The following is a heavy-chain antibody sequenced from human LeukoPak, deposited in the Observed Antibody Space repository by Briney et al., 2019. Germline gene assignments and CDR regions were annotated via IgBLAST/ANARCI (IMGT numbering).Heavy chain of an antibody. CDR1: GYTFTSYD. V-gene: IGHV1-8*01. CDR3: ASYGSGSYRFDP. J-gene: IGHJ5*02. D-gene: IGHD3-10*01. Sequence: ASVNVSCKASGYTFTSYDFNWVRQATGQRPEWMGWMSPNSGDTGYAQKFQDRVTMTRNTSISTAYMELSSLRSDDTAVYYCASYGSGSYRFDPWGQGTLVTVSS. CDR2: MSPNSGDT.